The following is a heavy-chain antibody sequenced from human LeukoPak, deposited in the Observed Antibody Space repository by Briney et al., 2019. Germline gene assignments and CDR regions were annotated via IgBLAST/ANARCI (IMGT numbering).Heavy chain of an antibody. V-gene: IGHV3-23*01. D-gene: IGHD4-23*01. Sequence: GGSLRLSCAASGFTFSSYAMSWVRQAPGKGLEWVSAISGSGGSTYYADSVKGRFTISRDNSKNTLYLQMNSLRAEDTAVYYCLKARWAPTYYDYWGQGTLVTVSS. CDR1: GFTFSSYA. J-gene: IGHJ4*02. CDR3: LKARWAPTYYDY. CDR2: ISGSGGST.